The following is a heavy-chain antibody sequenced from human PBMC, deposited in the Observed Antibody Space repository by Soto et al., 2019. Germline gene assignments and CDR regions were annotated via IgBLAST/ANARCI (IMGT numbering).Heavy chain of an antibody. Sequence: ASVKVSCKASGYSFTSYGISWVRQAHGQGLEWMGWISAYNGNTNYAQKLQGRVTMTTDTSTSTAYMELRSLRSDDTAVYYCASGYYDFWSGYATTPPLDVWGKGTTVTVSS. J-gene: IGHJ6*04. D-gene: IGHD3-3*01. CDR2: ISAYNGNT. CDR3: ASGYYDFWSGYATTPPLDV. V-gene: IGHV1-18*01. CDR1: GYSFTSYG.